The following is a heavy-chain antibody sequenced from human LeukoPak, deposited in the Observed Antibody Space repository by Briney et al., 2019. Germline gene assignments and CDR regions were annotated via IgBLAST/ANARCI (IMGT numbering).Heavy chain of an antibody. J-gene: IGHJ4*02. CDR3: ARGGYEEYSSGWSFDY. V-gene: IGHV1-18*01. Sequence: GASVKVSCKASGYTFTSYGNSWVRQAPGQGLEWMGWISAYNGNTNYAQKLQGRVTMTTDTSTSTAYMELRSLRSDDTAVYYCARGGYEEYSSGWSFDYWGQGTLVTVSS. CDR1: GYTFTSYG. CDR2: ISAYNGNT. D-gene: IGHD6-19*01.